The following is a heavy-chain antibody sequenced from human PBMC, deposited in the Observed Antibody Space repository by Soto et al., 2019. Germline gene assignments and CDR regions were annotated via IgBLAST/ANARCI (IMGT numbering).Heavy chain of an antibody. V-gene: IGHV3-53*04. D-gene: IGHD5-12*01. J-gene: IGHJ6*03. Sequence: GGSLRLSCAPSGFTVSSNYMSWVRQAPGKGLEWVSVIYSGGSTYYADSVKGRFTISRHNSKNTLYLQMNSLRAEDTAVYYCARGDQALSGYDHNHYYYYMDVWGKGTTVTVSS. CDR2: IYSGGST. CDR1: GFTVSSNY. CDR3: ARGDQALSGYDHNHYYYYMDV.